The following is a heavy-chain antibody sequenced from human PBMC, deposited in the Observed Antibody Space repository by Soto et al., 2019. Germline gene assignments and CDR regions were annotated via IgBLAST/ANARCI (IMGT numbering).Heavy chain of an antibody. J-gene: IGHJ1*01. D-gene: IGHD5-12*01. CDR3: AREGSGYNF. CDR2: IIPVFGRP. Sequence: AVKVSCKPSAGTFSAFGITLVRQAPGQGLEWRGGIIPVFGRPNYAQRFRGRLTITADESANTCYMELIDLGSGDTAVYYCAREGSGYNFWGQGTQVTVSS. V-gene: IGHV1-69*13. CDR1: AGTFSAFG.